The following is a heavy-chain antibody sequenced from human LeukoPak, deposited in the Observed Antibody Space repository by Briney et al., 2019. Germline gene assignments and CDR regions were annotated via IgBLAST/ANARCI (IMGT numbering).Heavy chain of an antibody. CDR2: ISYDGSNK. CDR1: GFTFSSYA. V-gene: IGHV3-30*04. CDR3: AKDIGGYSSSWYSWDY. D-gene: IGHD6-13*01. Sequence: QAGGSLRLSCAASGFTFSSYAMHWVRQAPGKGLEWVAVISYDGSNKYYADSVKGRFTISRDNSKNTLYLQMNSLRAEDTAVYYCAKDIGGYSSSWYSWDYWGQGTLVTVSS. J-gene: IGHJ4*02.